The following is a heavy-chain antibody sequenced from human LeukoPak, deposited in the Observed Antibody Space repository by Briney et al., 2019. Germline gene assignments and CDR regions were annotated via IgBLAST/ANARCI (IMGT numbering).Heavy chain of an antibody. CDR3: TSGGGSPFSAFDI. D-gene: IGHD1-26*01. CDR2: INHLGHT. CDR1: GFTFNHYA. Sequence: GVSLRLSCAASGFTFNHYAMSWVRQAPGKGLEWVSGINHLGHTFYGDSVKGRFTISRDNSKNTLYLQMNSLRAEDTAVYYCTSGGGSPFSAFDIWGQGTMVTVSS. V-gene: IGHV3-23*05. J-gene: IGHJ3*02.